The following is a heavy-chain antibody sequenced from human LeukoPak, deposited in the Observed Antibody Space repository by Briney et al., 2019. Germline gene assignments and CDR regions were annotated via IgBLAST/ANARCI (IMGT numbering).Heavy chain of an antibody. CDR1: GGSISSYY. J-gene: IGHJ3*02. V-gene: IGHV4-59*01. CDR2: IYYSGST. CDR3: ARNPETLDAFDI. Sequence: PSETLSLTCTVSGGSISSYYRSWIRQPPGKGLEWIGYIYYSGSTNYNPSLKSRVTISVDTPKNQFSLKLSSVTAADTAVYYCARNPETLDAFDIWGQGAMVTVSS.